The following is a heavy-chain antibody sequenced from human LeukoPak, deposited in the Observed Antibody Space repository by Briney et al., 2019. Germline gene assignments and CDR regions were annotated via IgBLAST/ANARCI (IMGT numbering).Heavy chain of an antibody. CDR1: GGSISSGDYY. D-gene: IGHD2-15*01. CDR3: ARVSCSGGSCYSFDY. CDR2: IYHSGST. Sequence: SETLSLTCTVSGGSISSGDYYWSWIRQPPGKGLEWIGYIYHSGSTYYNPSLKSRVTISVDTSKNQFSLKLSSVSAADTAVYYCARVSCSGGSCYSFDYWGQGTLVTVSS. V-gene: IGHV4-30-4*01. J-gene: IGHJ4*02.